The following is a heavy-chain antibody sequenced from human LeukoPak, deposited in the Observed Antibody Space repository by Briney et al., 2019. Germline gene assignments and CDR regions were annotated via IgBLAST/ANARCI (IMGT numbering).Heavy chain of an antibody. CDR3: ARARAIWCTTCWFDP. CDR1: GYTFTSYD. V-gene: IGHV1-8*01. Sequence: ASVKVSCKASGYTFTSYDINWVRQATGQGLEWMGWMNPNSGNTGYAQKFQGRVTMTRNTSISTAYMELSSLRSEDTAVYYCARARAIWCTTCWFDPWGQGTLVTVSS. CDR2: MNPNSGNT. J-gene: IGHJ5*02. D-gene: IGHD2-8*02.